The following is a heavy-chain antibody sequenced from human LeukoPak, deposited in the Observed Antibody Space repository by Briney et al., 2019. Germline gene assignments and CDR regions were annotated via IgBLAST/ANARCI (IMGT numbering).Heavy chain of an antibody. J-gene: IGHJ5*02. D-gene: IGHD5-24*01. V-gene: IGHV4-59*08. Sequence: PSETLSLTCTVSGGSISSYYWSWIRQPPGKGLEWIGYIYYSGSTNYNPSLKSRLTISVDTSKNQFSLKLSSVTAADTAVYYCARHRERGFPPFDPWGQGTLVTVST. CDR1: GGSISSYY. CDR3: ARHRERGFPPFDP. CDR2: IYYSGST.